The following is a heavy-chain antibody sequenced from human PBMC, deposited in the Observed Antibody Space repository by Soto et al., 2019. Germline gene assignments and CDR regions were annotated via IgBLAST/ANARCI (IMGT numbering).Heavy chain of an antibody. CDR1: GFTFTRYS. Sequence: PGGSLRLSCAATGFTFTRYSMNWVRQAPGKGLEWVSSISSTTNYIYYGDSMKGRFTISRDNAKNSLYLEMNSLRAEDTAVYYCARESEDLTSNFDYWGQGTLVTVSS. CDR3: ARESEDLTSNFDY. J-gene: IGHJ4*02. CDR2: ISSTTNYI. V-gene: IGHV3-21*06.